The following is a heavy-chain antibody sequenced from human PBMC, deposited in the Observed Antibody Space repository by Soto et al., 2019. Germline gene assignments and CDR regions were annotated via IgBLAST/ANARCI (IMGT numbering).Heavy chain of an antibody. CDR2: INAGNGNT. CDR3: ARAPYYCSSTSCYFDY. CDR1: GYTFTSYA. J-gene: IGHJ4*02. D-gene: IGHD2-2*01. V-gene: IGHV1-3*01. Sequence: GASVKVSCKASGYTFTSYAMHWVRQAPGQRLEWMGWINAGNGNTKYSQKFQGRVTITTDTSASTAYMELRSLRSDDTAVYYCARAPYYCSSTSCYFDYWGQGTLVTVSS.